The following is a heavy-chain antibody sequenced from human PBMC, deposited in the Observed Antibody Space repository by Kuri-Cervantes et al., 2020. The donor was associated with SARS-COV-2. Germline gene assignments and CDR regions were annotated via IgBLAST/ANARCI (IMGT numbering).Heavy chain of an antibody. CDR2: ITGSGGAT. J-gene: IGHJ4*02. D-gene: IGHD2-21*01. CDR1: GFTFTTYA. Sequence: GESLKISCAASGFTFTTYAMTWVRQAPGKGLEWVSDITGSGGATRYADSVKGRFTISRDNAKNTVYLQMNSLRAEDTAVYYCAKALSGCAGDCPTRWGQGTLVTVSS. V-gene: IGHV3-23*01. CDR3: AKALSGCAGDCPTR.